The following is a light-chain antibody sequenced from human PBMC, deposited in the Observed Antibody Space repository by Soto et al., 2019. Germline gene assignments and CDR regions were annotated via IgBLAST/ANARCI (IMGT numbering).Light chain of an antibody. CDR3: QQYGERPPNLS. J-gene: IGKJ4*01. CDR2: GAS. V-gene: IGKV3-15*01. Sequence: EIVMTQSPATLSVSPGERATLSCRASQSVSSNLAWYQQKPGQAPRLLIYGASTRATGIPARFSGSGSGTEFPLTISSLQSEDFAVYYWQQYGERPPNLSFGGGTKVEIK. CDR1: QSVSSN.